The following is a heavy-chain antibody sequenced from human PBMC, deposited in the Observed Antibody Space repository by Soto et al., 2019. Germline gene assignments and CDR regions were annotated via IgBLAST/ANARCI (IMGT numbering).Heavy chain of an antibody. J-gene: IGHJ4*02. V-gene: IGHV3-23*01. CDR3: ASTYYYDSSGYPLD. Sequence: EVQLLESGGGLVQPGGSLRLSCAASGFTFSSYAMSWVRQAPGKGLEWVSAISGSGGSTYYADSVKGRFTISRDNSKNTLYLRMNSLRAEDTAVYYCASTYYYDSSGYPLDWGQGTLVTVSS. CDR2: ISGSGGST. D-gene: IGHD3-22*01. CDR1: GFTFSSYA.